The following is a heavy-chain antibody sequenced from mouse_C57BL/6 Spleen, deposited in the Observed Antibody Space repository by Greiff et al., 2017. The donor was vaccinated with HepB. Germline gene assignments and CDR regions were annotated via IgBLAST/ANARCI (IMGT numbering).Heavy chain of an antibody. CDR1: GFTFSSYG. CDR2: ISSGGSYT. Sequence: EVKLVESGGDLVKPGGSLKLSCAASGFTFSSYGMSWVRQTPDKRLEWVATISSGGSYTYYPDSVKGRFTISRDNAKNTLYLQMSSLKSEDTAMYYCARHQNMITTRGAYYFDYWGQGTTLTVSS. CDR3: ARHQNMITTRGAYYFDY. D-gene: IGHD2-4*01. V-gene: IGHV5-6*01. J-gene: IGHJ2*01.